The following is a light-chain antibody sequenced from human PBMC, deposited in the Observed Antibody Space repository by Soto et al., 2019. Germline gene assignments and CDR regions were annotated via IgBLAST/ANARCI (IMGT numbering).Light chain of an antibody. CDR3: QQYRT. Sequence: LTISLGTVALTTGERATLSCRASQSVSSSALAWYQQNPGQAPRLLIYEASSRATGIPDRFSGSGSGTDFTLTISRLEPEDFAVYYCQQYRTFGHGTNVDI. CDR1: QSVSSSA. J-gene: IGKJ1*01. V-gene: IGKV3-20*01. CDR2: EAS.